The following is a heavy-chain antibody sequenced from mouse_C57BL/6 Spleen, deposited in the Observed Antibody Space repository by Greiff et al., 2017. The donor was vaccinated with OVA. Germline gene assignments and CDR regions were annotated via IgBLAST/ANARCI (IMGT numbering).Heavy chain of an antibody. V-gene: IGHV1-82*01. D-gene: IGHD2-4*01. CDR2: IYPGDGDT. Sequence: VKLMESGPELVKPGASVKISCKASGYAFSSSWMNWVKQRPGKGLEWIGRIYPGDGDTNYNGKFKGKATLTADKSSSTAYMQLSSLTSEDSAVYFCARGRIYYDYVDYWGQGTTLTVSS. CDR3: ARGRIYYDYVDY. CDR1: GYAFSSSW. J-gene: IGHJ2*01.